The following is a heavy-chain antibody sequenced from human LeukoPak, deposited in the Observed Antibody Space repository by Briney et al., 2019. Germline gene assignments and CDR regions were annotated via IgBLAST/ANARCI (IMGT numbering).Heavy chain of an antibody. CDR2: INPNSGGT. V-gene: IGHV1-2*02. Sequence: ASVKVSCKASGYTFTGYYMHWVRQAPGQGLEWMGWINPNSGGTNYAQKFQGRVTMTRNTSISTAYMELSSLRSEDTAVYYCARGLDSSGWYNYYYYYGMDVWGQGTTVTVSS. CDR1: GYTFTGYY. J-gene: IGHJ6*02. D-gene: IGHD6-19*01. CDR3: ARGLDSSGWYNYYYYYGMDV.